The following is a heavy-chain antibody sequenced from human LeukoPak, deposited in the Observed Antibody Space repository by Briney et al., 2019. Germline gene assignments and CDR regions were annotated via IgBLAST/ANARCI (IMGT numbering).Heavy chain of an antibody. D-gene: IGHD3-22*01. CDR1: GYSFTSYW. CDR3: ASEGPTQPDSSGYHYYYYGMDV. V-gene: IGHV5-10-1*01. CDR2: IDPSDSYT. Sequence: GESLKISCQGSGYSFTSYWISWVRQMPGKGLEWMGRIDPSDSYTNYSPSFQGHVTISVDKSISTAYLQWSSLKASDTAMYYCASEGPTQPDSSGYHYYYYGMDVWGQGTTVTVSS. J-gene: IGHJ6*02.